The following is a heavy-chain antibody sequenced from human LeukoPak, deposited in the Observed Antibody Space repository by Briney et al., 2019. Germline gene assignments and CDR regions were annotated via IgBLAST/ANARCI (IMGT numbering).Heavy chain of an antibody. J-gene: IGHJ5*02. CDR1: GFTFSSYE. Sequence: GGSLRLSCAASGFTFSSYEMNWVRQAPGKGLEWLSYISGTGNTIYYADSVKGRFTISRDNARHSLYLQMNSLRDEDTALYYCARGTPDSINHVDWFDPWGQGTLVTVSS. D-gene: IGHD4-11*01. CDR3: ARGTPDSINHVDWFDP. V-gene: IGHV3-48*03. CDR2: ISGTGNTI.